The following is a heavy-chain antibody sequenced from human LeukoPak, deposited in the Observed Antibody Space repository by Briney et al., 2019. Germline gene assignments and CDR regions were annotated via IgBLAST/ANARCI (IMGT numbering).Heavy chain of an antibody. CDR3: ARRSIAARTFDY. CDR1: GGSISSGGYY. D-gene: IGHD6-6*01. J-gene: IGHJ4*02. CDR2: IYYSGST. V-gene: IGHV4-31*02. Sequence: SETLSLTWTVSGGSISSGGYYWSWIRQHPGKGLEWIGYIYYSGSTYYNPSLKSRVTISVDTSKNQFSLKLSSVTAADTAVYYCARRSIAARTFDYWGQGTLVTVSS.